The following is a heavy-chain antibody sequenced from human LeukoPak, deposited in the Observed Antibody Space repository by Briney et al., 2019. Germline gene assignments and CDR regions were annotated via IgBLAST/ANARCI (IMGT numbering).Heavy chain of an antibody. Sequence: SETLSLTCTVSGGSISSGDYYWSWIRQPPGKSLEWIGYIYYSGSTYYNPSLKSRVTISVDTSKNQFSMKLSSVTAADTAVYYCARGWYSSSWYVDQFDYWGQGTLVTVSS. CDR1: GGSISSGDYY. J-gene: IGHJ4*02. CDR2: IYYSGST. V-gene: IGHV4-30-4*08. D-gene: IGHD6-13*01. CDR3: ARGWYSSSWYVDQFDY.